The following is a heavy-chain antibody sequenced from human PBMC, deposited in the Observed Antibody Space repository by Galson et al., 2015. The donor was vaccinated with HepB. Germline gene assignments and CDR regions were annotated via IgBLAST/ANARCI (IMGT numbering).Heavy chain of an antibody. CDR1: GGSISDSSYY. D-gene: IGHD6-19*01. V-gene: IGHV4-39*01. CDR2: AYYVANT. Sequence: ETLSLTCTVSGGSISDSSYYWGWIRQPPGKGLEWIGTAYYVANTYYNPSLRSRVSISVDRPRNQFSLRLTSVTAADTGVYYCARQEKYSSAWYEAHYNYNMDVWGQGTTVTVSS. J-gene: IGHJ6*02. CDR3: ARQEKYSSAWYEAHYNYNMDV.